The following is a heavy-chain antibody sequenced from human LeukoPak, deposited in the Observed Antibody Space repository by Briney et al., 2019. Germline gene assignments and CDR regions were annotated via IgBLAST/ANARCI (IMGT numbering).Heavy chain of an antibody. Sequence: PGGSLRLSCAASGFTFSSYWMHWVRQAPGKGLVWVSRINSDGSCTSYADSVRGRFSISRDNAKNTLYLQMNSLRAEDTAVYYCARWTYSSSWYKNWFDPWGQGTLVTVSS. J-gene: IGHJ5*02. CDR3: ARWTYSSSWYKNWFDP. CDR1: GFTFSSYW. D-gene: IGHD6-13*01. CDR2: INSDGSCT. V-gene: IGHV3-74*01.